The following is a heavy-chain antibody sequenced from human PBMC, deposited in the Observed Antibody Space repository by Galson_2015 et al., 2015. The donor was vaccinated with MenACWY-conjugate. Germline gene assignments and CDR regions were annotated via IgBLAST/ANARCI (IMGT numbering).Heavy chain of an antibody. CDR2: MKQDGREK. CDR1: GFTFSSYW. J-gene: IGHJ4*02. V-gene: IGHV3-7*03. Sequence: SLRLSCAVSGFTFSSYWMSWVRQAPGKGLEWVANMKQDGREKNYVDSVKGRFTISRDNADNSVYLQMDSLRVEDTAVYYCARDTRGHFDYWGQGTLVTFSS. CDR3: ARDTRGHFDY.